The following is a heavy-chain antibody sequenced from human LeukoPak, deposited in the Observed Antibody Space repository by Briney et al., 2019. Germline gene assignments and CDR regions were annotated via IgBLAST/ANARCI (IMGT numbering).Heavy chain of an antibody. CDR2: ISSGSTYI. V-gene: IGHV3-21*01. D-gene: IGHD5/OR15-5a*01. Sequence: GGSLRLSCAASGFTFSSYSMNWARQAPGKGLEWVSSISSGSTYIYYADSVKGRFTISRDNAKNSLYLQMNSLRAEDSAVYYCARDGDTSVQQSLDYWGQGTLVTVSS. CDR1: GFTFSSYS. J-gene: IGHJ4*02. CDR3: ARDGDTSVQQSLDY.